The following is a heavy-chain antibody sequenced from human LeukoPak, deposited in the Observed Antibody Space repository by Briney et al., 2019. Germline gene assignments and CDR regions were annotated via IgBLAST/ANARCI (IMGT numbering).Heavy chain of an antibody. CDR1: GYTFTNYY. CDR3: ARTSHYVDIAATIPYGIYYFDY. V-gene: IGHV1-46*01. D-gene: IGHD5-12*01. Sequence: ASVKVSCKASGYTFTNYYIHWVRQAPGQGLEWMGLINPSGGTTNCAQKLQGRVTMTTDTSTSTAYMELRSLRSDDTAVYYCARTSHYVDIAATIPYGIYYFDYWGQGTLVTVSS. CDR2: INPSGGTT. J-gene: IGHJ4*02.